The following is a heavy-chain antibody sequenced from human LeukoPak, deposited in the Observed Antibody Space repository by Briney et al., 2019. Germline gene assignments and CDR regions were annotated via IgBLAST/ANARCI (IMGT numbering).Heavy chain of an antibody. CDR2: IKQDGSEK. CDR1: GFTFSSYW. Sequence: GGSLRLSSAASGFTFSSYWMSWVRQAPGKGLEWVANIKQDGSEKYYVDSVKGRFTISRDNAKNSLYLQMNSLRAEDTAVYYCARGGCSGGSCSFDYWGQGTLVTVSS. D-gene: IGHD2-15*01. V-gene: IGHV3-7*01. J-gene: IGHJ4*02. CDR3: ARGGCSGGSCSFDY.